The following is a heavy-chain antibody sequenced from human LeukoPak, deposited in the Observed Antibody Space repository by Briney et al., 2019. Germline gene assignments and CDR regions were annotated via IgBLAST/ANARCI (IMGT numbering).Heavy chain of an antibody. V-gene: IGHV4-28*01. CDR2: IYYSGIT. D-gene: IGHD1-1*01. J-gene: IGHJ4*02. CDR1: GYSISSSNW. CDR3: ARNGGVYGNAFDY. Sequence: VQPXDTLSLTCAVSGYSISSSNWWGWIRQPPGKGLEWIGYIYYSGITYYNPSLKSRVTMSVDTSKNQFSLKLSSVTAVDTAVYYCARNGGVYGNAFDYWGQGTLVTVSS.